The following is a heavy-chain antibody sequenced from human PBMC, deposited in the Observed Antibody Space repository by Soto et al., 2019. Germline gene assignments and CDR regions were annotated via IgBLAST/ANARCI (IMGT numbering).Heavy chain of an antibody. J-gene: IGHJ4*02. D-gene: IGHD6-13*01. CDR2: IIPIFGTA. V-gene: IGHV1-69*13. CDR3: ARAPRLKYSSSGDFDY. Sequence: SVKVSCKASGGTFSSYAISWVRQAPGQGLEWMGGIIPIFGTANYAQKFQGRVTITADESTSTAYMELSSLRSEDTAVYYCARAPRLKYSSSGDFDYWGQGTLVTVSS. CDR1: GGTFSSYA.